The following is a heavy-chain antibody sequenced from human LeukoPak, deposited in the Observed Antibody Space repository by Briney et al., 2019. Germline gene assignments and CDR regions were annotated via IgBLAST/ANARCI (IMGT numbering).Heavy chain of an antibody. Sequence: SETLSLSCTVSRDSISSYYWSWVRHPAGKGLEWVGRIYTSGSNNYNPSLKSRVTISVDTSKNQFSLKLSCVTAADAAVYYCARDHRSSSWSYFDYWGQGTLVTVSS. J-gene: IGHJ4*02. D-gene: IGHD6-13*01. CDR3: ARDHRSSSWSYFDY. V-gene: IGHV4-4*07. CDR2: IYTSGSN. CDR1: RDSISSYY.